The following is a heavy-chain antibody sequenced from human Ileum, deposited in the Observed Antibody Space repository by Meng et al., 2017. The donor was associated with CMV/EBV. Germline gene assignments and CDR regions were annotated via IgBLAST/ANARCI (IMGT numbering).Heavy chain of an antibody. CDR3: ARGKAVGTGH. CDR1: VGSIIRGSHY. Sequence: QVLLQESGPRPGKPSTPLSLSCNVSVGSIIRGSHYWSWIRQSAGKGLEWIGRIHTSGSTNYNPSLESRVTISIDTSRNQFSLKLTSVTAADTAAYFCARGKAVGTGHWGQGTLVTVSS. CDR2: IHTSGST. D-gene: IGHD6-13*01. J-gene: IGHJ4*02. V-gene: IGHV4-61*02.